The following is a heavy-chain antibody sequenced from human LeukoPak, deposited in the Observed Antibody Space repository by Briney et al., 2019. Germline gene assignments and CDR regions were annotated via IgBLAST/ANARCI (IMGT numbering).Heavy chain of an antibody. V-gene: IGHV3-48*02. D-gene: IGHD1-14*01. CDR2: ISDSGSTT. CDR1: GFTFSTYS. CDR3: ARVYRTGGYYYYGMDV. J-gene: IGHJ6*02. Sequence: GGSLRVSCAASGFTFSTYSMNWVRQAPGKGLEWVSYISDSGSTTYSADSVKGRFTVSRDNAKNSLYLQMNSLRDEDTAVYYCARVYRTGGYYYYGMDVWGQGTTVTVSS.